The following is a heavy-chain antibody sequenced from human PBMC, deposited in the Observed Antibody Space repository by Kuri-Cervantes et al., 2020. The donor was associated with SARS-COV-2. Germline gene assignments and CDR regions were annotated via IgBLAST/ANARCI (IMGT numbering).Heavy chain of an antibody. CDR1: GFTFSSYW. D-gene: IGHD4-17*01. CDR2: INSDGSST. CDR3: TTPSDYGDYVVYYYYYYMDV. V-gene: IGHV3-74*01. J-gene: IGHJ6*03. Sequence: GESLKISCAASGFTFSSYWMHWVRQAPGKGLVWVSRINSDGSSTSYADSVKGRFTISRDNAKNTLHLQMNSLKTEDTAAYYCTTPSDYGDYVVYYYYYYMDVWGKGTTVTVSS.